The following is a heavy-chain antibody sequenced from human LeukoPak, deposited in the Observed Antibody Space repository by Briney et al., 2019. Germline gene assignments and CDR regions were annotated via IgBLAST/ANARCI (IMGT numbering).Heavy chain of an antibody. Sequence: GGSLRLSCAGSGFSFSSSSMNWVRQAPGKGLEWVSYISRSASTKYYADSVKGRFTISRDNAKNSLYLQMNSLRAEDTAVYYCARDYASDYWGQGTLVTVSS. CDR3: ARDYASDY. V-gene: IGHV3-48*01. CDR2: ISRSASTK. D-gene: IGHD3-10*01. J-gene: IGHJ4*02. CDR1: GFSFSSSS.